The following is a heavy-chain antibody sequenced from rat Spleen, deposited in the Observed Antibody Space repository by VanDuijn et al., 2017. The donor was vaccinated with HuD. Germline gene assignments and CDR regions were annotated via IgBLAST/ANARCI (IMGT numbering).Heavy chain of an antibody. V-gene: IGHV5-31*01. CDR1: GFTFNNYW. J-gene: IGHJ4*01. Sequence: EVQLVESGGGLVQPGRSLKLSCVASGFTFNNYWMTWIRQAPGKGLEWVASITNTGGNTYYPGSVKGRFTISRDNAKSTLYLQMNSLRSEDTATYYCTRDGHYDGTYHSYVMDAWGQGASVTVSS. D-gene: IGHD1-12*02. CDR3: TRDGHYDGTYHSYVMDA. CDR2: ITNTGGNT.